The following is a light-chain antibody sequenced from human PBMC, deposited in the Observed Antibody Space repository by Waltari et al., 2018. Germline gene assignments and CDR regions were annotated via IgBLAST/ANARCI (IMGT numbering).Light chain of an antibody. CDR2: DNN. Sequence: QSVLTQPPSVPAAPGQKVTISCSGSSSTFGNNYVAWYHPFPGTAPKLLIYDNNKRPSGIPDRFSGSKSGTSATLGITGLQTGDEADYYCGTWDSSLRGGVFGGGTKLTVL. J-gene: IGLJ2*01. CDR3: GTWDSSLRGGV. V-gene: IGLV1-51*01. CDR1: SSTFGNNY.